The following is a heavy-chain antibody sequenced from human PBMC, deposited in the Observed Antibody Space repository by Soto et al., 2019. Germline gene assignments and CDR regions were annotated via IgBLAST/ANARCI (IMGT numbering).Heavy chain of an antibody. CDR1: GYTFTTHY. Sequence: QVQLVQSGAEVKKPGASVTVSCKASGYTFTTHYMHWVRQAPGQGLEWMGIINPSGGRTTYALKFQGRVSRTSDTSTNTVYMERSSLRSEDTAVYYCARAGENYGSGTFSPPLRYYFNSWGQGTLVTVSS. V-gene: IGHV1-46*01. CDR3: ARAGENYGSGTFSPPLRYYFNS. J-gene: IGHJ4*02. CDR2: INPSGGRT. D-gene: IGHD3-10*01.